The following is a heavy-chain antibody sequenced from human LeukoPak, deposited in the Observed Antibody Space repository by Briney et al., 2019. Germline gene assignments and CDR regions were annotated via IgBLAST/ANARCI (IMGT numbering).Heavy chain of an antibody. V-gene: IGHV1-2*02. J-gene: IGHJ4*02. CDR1: GYTFTGYY. CDR2: INPNSGGT. D-gene: IGHD3-10*01. Sequence: ASVKVSCKASGYTFTGYYMHWVRQAPGQGLEWMGWINPNSGGTNYAQKFQGRVTMTRDTSISTAYMELSRLRSDDTAVYYCARGGASLLWFGELSFDYWGQGTLVTVSS. CDR3: ARGGASLLWFGELSFDY.